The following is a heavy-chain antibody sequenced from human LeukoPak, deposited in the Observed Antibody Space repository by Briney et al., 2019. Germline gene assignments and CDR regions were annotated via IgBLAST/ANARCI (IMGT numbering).Heavy chain of an antibody. V-gene: IGHV3-23*01. J-gene: IGHJ6*04. D-gene: IGHD3-10*02. CDR2: ISGSGDST. CDR1: GFTFSSYA. CDR3: AELGITMIGGV. Sequence: GGSLRLSCAASGFTFSSYAMSWVRQAPGKGLEWVAGISGSGDSTDYADSVKGRFTISRDNAKNSLYLQMNSLRAEDTAVYYCAELGITMIGGVWGKGTTVTISS.